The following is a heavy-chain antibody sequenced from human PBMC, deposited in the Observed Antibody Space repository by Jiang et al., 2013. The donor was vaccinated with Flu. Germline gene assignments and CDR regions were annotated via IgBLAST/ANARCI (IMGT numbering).Heavy chain of an antibody. CDR3: ARNSAPSCSDGSCHVLYFFDS. V-gene: IGHV3-72*01. CDR1: GFKFSDYF. J-gene: IGHJ4*02. CDR2: SRNKANSYTT. Sequence: VQLVESGGGLVQPGGSLRLACEVSGFKFSDYFMDWVRQAPGKGLEWIGRSRNKANSYTTEYAASVKGRFAISRDESRNSLFLYMDNLKTEDTAMYFCARNSAPSCSDGSCHVLYFFDSWGQGTLVTVSS. D-gene: IGHD2-15*01.